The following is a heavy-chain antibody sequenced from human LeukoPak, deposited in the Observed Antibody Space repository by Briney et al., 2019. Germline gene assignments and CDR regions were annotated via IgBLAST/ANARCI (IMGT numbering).Heavy chain of an antibody. D-gene: IGHD3-10*01. V-gene: IGHV3-30*04. CDR1: GFTFSSYA. CDR3: ARDGSLGPFNWFDP. Sequence: PGGSLRLSCAASGFTFSSYAMHWVRQAPGKGLEWVAVISYDGSNKYYADSVKGRFTISRDNSKNTLYLQMNSLRAEDTAVYYCARDGSLGPFNWFDPWGQGTLVTVSS. CDR2: ISYDGSNK. J-gene: IGHJ5*02.